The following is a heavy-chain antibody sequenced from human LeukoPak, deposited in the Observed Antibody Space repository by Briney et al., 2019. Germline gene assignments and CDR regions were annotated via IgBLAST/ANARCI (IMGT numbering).Heavy chain of an antibody. CDR2: IYYSGST. Sequence: SETLSLTCTVSGGSIRSYYWSWIRQPPGKGLGWIGYIYYSGSTNYNPSLKSRVTISVDTSKNQFSLKLSSVTAADTAVYYCAGREPRYGMDVWGQGTTVTLSS. V-gene: IGHV4-59*01. J-gene: IGHJ6*02. CDR1: GGSIRSYY. CDR3: AGREPRYGMDV.